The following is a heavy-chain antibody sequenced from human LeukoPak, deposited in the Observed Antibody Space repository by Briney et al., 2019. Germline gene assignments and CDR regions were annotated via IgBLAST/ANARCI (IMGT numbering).Heavy chain of an antibody. D-gene: IGHD1-26*01. V-gene: IGHV3-74*01. J-gene: IGHJ4*02. CDR2: IHSDESSA. Sequence: PGGSLRLSCAASGFTFSSYWMHWVRQAPGKGLVWVSRIHSDESSARYADSVKGRFTISRDNAKNTLYLQMTSLRAEDTAVYYCARDLVGALDFWGQGTLVTVSS. CDR3: ARDLVGALDF. CDR1: GFTFSSYW.